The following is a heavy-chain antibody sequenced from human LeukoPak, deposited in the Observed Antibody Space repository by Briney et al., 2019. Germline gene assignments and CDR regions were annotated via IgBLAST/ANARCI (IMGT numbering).Heavy chain of an antibody. CDR3: ARRLSGSSDY. D-gene: IGHD1-26*01. J-gene: IGHJ4*02. CDR1: GFTFSSYS. CDR2: ISTSGNYI. Sequence: GGSLRLSCAASGFTFSSYSLNRVRQAPGKGLEWVSSISTSGNYIYYADSVKGRFTISRDNAKNSLYLQMNSLRAEDTAVYYCARRLSGSSDYWGQGTLVTVSS. V-gene: IGHV3-21*01.